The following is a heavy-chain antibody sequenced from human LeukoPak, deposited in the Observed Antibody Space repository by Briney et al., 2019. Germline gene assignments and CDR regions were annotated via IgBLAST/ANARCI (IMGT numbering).Heavy chain of an antibody. CDR3: ARGGYFDSSGYPNPLDH. J-gene: IGHJ4*02. V-gene: IGHV4-34*01. CDR1: GGSFSGYY. Sequence: SETLSLTCAVYGGSFSGYYWSWIRQPPGKGLEWIGEINHSGSTNYNPSLKSRVTISVDTSKNQFSLKLSSVTAADTAVYYCARGGYFDSSGYPNPLDHWGQGTLVTVSS. D-gene: IGHD3-22*01. CDR2: INHSGST.